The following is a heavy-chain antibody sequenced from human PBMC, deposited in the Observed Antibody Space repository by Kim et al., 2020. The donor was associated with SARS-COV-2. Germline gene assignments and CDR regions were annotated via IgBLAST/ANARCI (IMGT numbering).Heavy chain of an antibody. Sequence: SETLSLTCTVSGGSISSSSYYWGWIRQPPGKGLEWIGSIYYSGSTYYNPSLKSRVTISVDTSKNQFSLKLSSVTAADTAVYYCARQVQLERRGFLLWGLWFDYWGQGTLVTVSS. CDR2: IYYSGST. CDR3: ARQVQLERRGFLLWGLWFDY. CDR1: GGSISSSSYY. J-gene: IGHJ4*02. D-gene: IGHD1-1*01. V-gene: IGHV4-39*01.